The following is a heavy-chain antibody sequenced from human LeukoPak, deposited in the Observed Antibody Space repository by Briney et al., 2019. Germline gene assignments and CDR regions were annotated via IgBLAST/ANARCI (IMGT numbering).Heavy chain of an antibody. CDR2: IYTSGST. CDR3: ARAALRVRADFFDY. D-gene: IGHD1-26*01. CDR1: GGSISSYY. J-gene: IGHJ4*02. V-gene: IGHV4-4*07. Sequence: SETLSLTCTVSGGSISSYYWSWIRQPAGKGLEWIGRIYTSGSTNYNPSLKSRVTMSVDTSKNQFSLKLSSVTAADTAVYYCARAALRVRADFFDYWGQGTLVTVSS.